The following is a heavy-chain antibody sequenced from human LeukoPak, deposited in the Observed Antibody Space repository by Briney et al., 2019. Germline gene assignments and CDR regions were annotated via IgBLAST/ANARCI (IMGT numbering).Heavy chain of an antibody. D-gene: IGHD5-18*01. CDR3: TTKHGYSYGPGPFDY. CDR1: GFTFSNYN. CDR2: ISSSSSYI. J-gene: IGHJ4*02. V-gene: IGHV3-21*01. Sequence: GGSLRLSCAASGFTFSNYNMHWVRQAPGKGLEWVSSISSSSSYIYYADSVKSRLPIARDNAKNSLYLQMNSLRAEDTAVYYCTTKHGYSYGPGPFDYWGQGTLVTVSS.